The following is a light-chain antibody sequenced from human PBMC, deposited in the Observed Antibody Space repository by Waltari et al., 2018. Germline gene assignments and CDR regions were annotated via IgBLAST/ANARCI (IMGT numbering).Light chain of an antibody. Sequence: QSALTQPASVSGSPGQSITISCSGTRRDVGGSKPFSWYQQHPGKVPKLMIYAFSKRPSGVSNRFSGSKSGNTAFLTISGLQAEDEADYYCCSYAGSSTAVVFGGGTKLTVL. CDR2: AFS. CDR1: RRDVGGSKP. V-gene: IGLV2-23*02. J-gene: IGLJ2*01. CDR3: CSYAGSSTAVV.